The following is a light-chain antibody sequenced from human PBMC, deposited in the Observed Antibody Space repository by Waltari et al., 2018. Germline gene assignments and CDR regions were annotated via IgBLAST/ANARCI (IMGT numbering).Light chain of an antibody. CDR1: QSVLYSSNNENF. Sequence: EIEMTQSPDSLAVSLGERATINCKSSQSVLYSSNNENFLAWYQQKPGQPPKLLIYWASTRESGVPDRFSGSGSGTDFTLTISSLQAEDVAVYYCQQYYSTPRTFGQGTKLEIK. V-gene: IGKV4-1*01. CDR2: WAS. J-gene: IGKJ2*01. CDR3: QQYYSTPRT.